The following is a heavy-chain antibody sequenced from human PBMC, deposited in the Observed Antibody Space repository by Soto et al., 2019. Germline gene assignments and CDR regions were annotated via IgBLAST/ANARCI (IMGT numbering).Heavy chain of an antibody. V-gene: IGHV4-34*01. Sequence: TSETLSLTCAVYGGSFSGYYWSWIRQPPGKGLEWIGEINHSGSTNYNPSLKSRVTILEDTSKNQFSLKLSSVTAADTAVYYCARGSRPGWFDPWDQGTLVTVSS. CDR2: INHSGST. CDR1: GGSFSGYY. CDR3: ARGSRPGWFDP. J-gene: IGHJ5*02.